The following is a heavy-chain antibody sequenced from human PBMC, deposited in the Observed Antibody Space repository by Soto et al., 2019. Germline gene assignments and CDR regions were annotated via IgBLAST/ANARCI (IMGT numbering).Heavy chain of an antibody. CDR3: ARNGYSGGWYHFDY. V-gene: IGHV4-4*02. D-gene: IGHD6-19*01. Sequence: QVQLQESGPGLVKPSGTLSLTCAVSGGSIRSSNWWSWVRQPPGKGLEWIGEIYHSGSTNYNPSLKSRVTISVDKSKNQFSLELSSVTAADTALYYCARNGYSGGWYHFDYWGQGILVTVTS. CDR1: GGSIRSSNW. CDR2: IYHSGST. J-gene: IGHJ4*02.